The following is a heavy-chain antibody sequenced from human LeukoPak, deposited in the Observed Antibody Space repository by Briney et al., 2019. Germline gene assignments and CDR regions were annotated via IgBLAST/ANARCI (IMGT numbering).Heavy chain of an antibody. Sequence: PGGSLRLSCAASGFTFSSYAMHWVRQAPGKGLEWVAVISYDGSNKYYADSVKGRFTISRDNSKNTLYLQMNSLRAEDTAVYYCAKGGREQLVRFYFDYWGQGTLVTVSS. CDR1: GFTFSSYA. CDR3: AKGGREQLVRFYFDY. D-gene: IGHD6-6*01. CDR2: ISYDGSNK. V-gene: IGHV3-30-3*01. J-gene: IGHJ4*02.